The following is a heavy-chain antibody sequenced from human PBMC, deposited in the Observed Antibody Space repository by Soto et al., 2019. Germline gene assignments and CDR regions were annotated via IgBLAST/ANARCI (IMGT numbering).Heavy chain of an antibody. CDR1: GYSFTSYW. V-gene: IGHV5-51*01. CDR2: IYPGDSDT. Sequence: GESLKISCKGSGYSFTSYWIGWVRQMPGKGLEWMGIIYPGDSDTRYSPSFQGQVTISADKSISTAYPQWSSLKASDTAMYYCARQQYYGSGSYSYYYYYMDVWGKGTTVTVSS. D-gene: IGHD3-10*01. J-gene: IGHJ6*03. CDR3: ARQQYYGSGSYSYYYYYMDV.